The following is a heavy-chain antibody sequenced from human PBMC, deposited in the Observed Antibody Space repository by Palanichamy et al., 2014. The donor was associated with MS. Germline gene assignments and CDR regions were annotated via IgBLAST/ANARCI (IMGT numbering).Heavy chain of an antibody. CDR3: ARVGQDFWSGYHRLFDY. Sequence: QVQQVQSGAEVKKPGASVKVSCKASGYTFTSYDINWVRQATGQGLEWMGWMNPNSGNTGYAQKFQGRVTMTRNTSISTAYMELSSLRSEDTAVYYCARVGQDFWSGYHRLFDYWGQGTLVTVSS. D-gene: IGHD3-3*01. CDR2: MNPNSGNT. V-gene: IGHV1-8*01. J-gene: IGHJ4*02. CDR1: GYTFTSYD.